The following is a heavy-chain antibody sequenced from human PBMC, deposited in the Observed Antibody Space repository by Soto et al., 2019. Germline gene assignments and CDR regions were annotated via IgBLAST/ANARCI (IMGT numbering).Heavy chain of an antibody. CDR2: MYHSGST. V-gene: IGHV4-4*02. CDR1: SGSISSSNW. J-gene: IGHJ6*02. Sequence: SETLSLTCAVSSGSISSSNWWRWVRQPPGKGLEWIGEMYHSGSTNYNPSLKSRVTISVDKSKNQFSLKLSSVTAADTAVYYCARAIAARNYYYYYGMDVWGQGTTVTVSS. CDR3: ARAIAARNYYYYYGMDV. D-gene: IGHD6-6*01.